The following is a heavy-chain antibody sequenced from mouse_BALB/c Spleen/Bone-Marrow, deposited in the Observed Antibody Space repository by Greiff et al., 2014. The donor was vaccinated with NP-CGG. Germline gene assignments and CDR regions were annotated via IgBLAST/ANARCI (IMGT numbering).Heavy chain of an antibody. CDR2: IWSGGST. V-gene: IGHV2-2*03. Sequence: VQLQQSGHGLVQPSQSLSITCTVSGFSLTSYGVYWVRQSPGKGLEWLGVIWSGGSTDYNAAFISRLSISKDNSKSQVFSKMNSLQSNDTAVCYCARNRDWDGAMDYWGQGTSVAVSS. D-gene: IGHD4-1*01. J-gene: IGHJ4*01. CDR3: ARNRDWDGAMDY. CDR1: GFSLTSYG.